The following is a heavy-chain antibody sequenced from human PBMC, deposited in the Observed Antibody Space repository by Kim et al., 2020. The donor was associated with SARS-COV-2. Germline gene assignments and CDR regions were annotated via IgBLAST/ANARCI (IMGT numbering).Heavy chain of an antibody. D-gene: IGHD2-2*01. J-gene: IGHJ5*02. CDR3: AKQLGYCSSTSCYAGGA. CDR1: GFTFSSYG. Sequence: GGSLRLSCAASGFTFSSYGMSWVRQAPGKGLEWVSAISGSGGSTYYADSVKGRFTISRDNSKNTLYLQMNSLRAEDTAVYYCAKQLGYCSSTSCYAGGAWGQGTLVTVST. V-gene: IGHV3-23*01. CDR2: ISGSGGST.